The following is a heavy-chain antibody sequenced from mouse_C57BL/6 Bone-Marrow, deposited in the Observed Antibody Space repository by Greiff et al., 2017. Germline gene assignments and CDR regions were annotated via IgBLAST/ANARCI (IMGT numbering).Heavy chain of an antibody. CDR1: GYTFTSYW. D-gene: IGHD3-2*02. V-gene: IGHV1-69*01. CDR3: ARESRQLRPYYFDY. J-gene: IGHJ2*01. Sequence: QVQLQQPGAELVMPGASVKLSCKASGYTFTSYWMHWVKQRPGQGLEWIGEIDPSDSYTHYNQKFKGKSTLTVDKSSSTAYMQLSSLTSEDSAVYYCARESRQLRPYYFDYWGQGTTLTVSS. CDR2: IDPSDSYT.